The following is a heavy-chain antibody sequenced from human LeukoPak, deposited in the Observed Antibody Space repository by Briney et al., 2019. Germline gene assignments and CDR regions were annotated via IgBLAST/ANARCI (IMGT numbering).Heavy chain of an antibody. J-gene: IGHJ4*02. Sequence: LINSDGSSTSYADSVKGRFTISRENAKNRLYLQMNSLRAEDTAVYYCARDLYYYDSSGYSYWGQGTLVTVSS. CDR3: ARDLYYYDSSGYSY. CDR2: INSDGSST. V-gene: IGHV3-74*01. D-gene: IGHD3-22*01.